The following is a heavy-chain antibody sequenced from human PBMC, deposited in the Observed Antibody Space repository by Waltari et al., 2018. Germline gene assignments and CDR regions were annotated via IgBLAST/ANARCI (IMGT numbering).Heavy chain of an antibody. D-gene: IGHD3-10*01. V-gene: IGHV3-23*01. Sequence: EVQLLESGGGLVQPGGSLRLSCAASGFTFSNYAMSWVRQAPGKGLEWVSVISGSGGTIDYADSVKDRFTISRDNSKNTLYLQMNSLRAEDTAVYYCSKGGIGYASGSYRQFDPWGQGTLVTVSS. CDR2: ISGSGGTI. J-gene: IGHJ5*02. CDR3: SKGGIGYASGSYRQFDP. CDR1: GFTFSNYA.